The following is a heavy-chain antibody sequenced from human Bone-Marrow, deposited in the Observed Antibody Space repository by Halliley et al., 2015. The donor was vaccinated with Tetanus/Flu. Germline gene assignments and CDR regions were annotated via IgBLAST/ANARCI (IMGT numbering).Heavy chain of an antibody. CDR3: ARESYCAGDCYSPPYGMDV. Sequence: YYGGTPYYNPSLESQVSISIDTSKNHFSLKLWSVTAADTAVYYCARESYCAGDCYSPPYGMDVWGQGTTVTVSS. J-gene: IGHJ6*02. V-gene: IGHV4-31*01. CDR2: YYGGTP. D-gene: IGHD2-21*02.